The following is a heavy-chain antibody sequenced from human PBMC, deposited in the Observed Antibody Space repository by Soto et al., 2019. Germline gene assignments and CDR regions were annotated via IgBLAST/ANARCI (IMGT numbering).Heavy chain of an antibody. CDR3: AKGGYIYGLDP. D-gene: IGHD5-18*01. V-gene: IGHV3-23*01. CDR2: ISESGDNA. CDR1: GFPFNTYA. J-gene: IGHJ5*02. Sequence: GGSLRLSCAASGFPFNTYAMSWVRQAPGKGPEWVSAISESGDNAFYADSVQGRFTISRDNSYNILYLQMNSLRAEDTALYFCAKGGYIYGLDPWGQGTLVTVSS.